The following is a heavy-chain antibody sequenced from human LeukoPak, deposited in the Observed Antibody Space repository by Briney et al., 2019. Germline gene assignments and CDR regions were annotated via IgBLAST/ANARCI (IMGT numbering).Heavy chain of an antibody. Sequence: SETLSLTCAVSGYSISSGYYWGWIRQPPGKGLEWIGSIYHSGNTYFNPSLQSRVTISVDTSKNQFSLKLSSVTAADTAVYYCARNTTEVVTAKWFDPWGQGTLVTVSS. J-gene: IGHJ5*02. CDR1: GYSISSGYY. D-gene: IGHD2-21*02. V-gene: IGHV4-38-2*01. CDR2: IYHSGNT. CDR3: ARNTTEVVTAKWFDP.